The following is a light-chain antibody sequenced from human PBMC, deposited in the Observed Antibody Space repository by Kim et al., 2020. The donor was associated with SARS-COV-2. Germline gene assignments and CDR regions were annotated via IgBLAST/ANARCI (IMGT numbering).Light chain of an antibody. V-gene: IGKV1-39*01. CDR3: QQSYSTPQT. CDR1: QSISSY. CDR2: AAS. J-gene: IGKJ3*01. Sequence: ASVGDRVTITCRASQSISSYLNWYPQKPGKAPKLLIYAASSLQSGVPSRFSGSGSGTDFTLTISSLQPEDFATYYCQQSYSTPQTFGPGTKVDIK.